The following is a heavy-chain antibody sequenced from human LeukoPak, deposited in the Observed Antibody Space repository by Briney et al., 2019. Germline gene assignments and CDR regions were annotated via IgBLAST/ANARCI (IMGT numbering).Heavy chain of an antibody. CDR2: ISWNSGSI. CDR1: GFTFDDYA. V-gene: IGHV3-9*01. Sequence: GGSLRLSCAASGFTFDDYAMHWVRQAPGKGLEWVSGISWNSGSIGYADPVKGRFTISRDNAKNSLYLQMNSLRAEDTAVYYCARSPGYCSSTSCYVPYWGQGTLVTVSS. CDR3: ARSPGYCSSTSCYVPY. J-gene: IGHJ4*02. D-gene: IGHD2-2*01.